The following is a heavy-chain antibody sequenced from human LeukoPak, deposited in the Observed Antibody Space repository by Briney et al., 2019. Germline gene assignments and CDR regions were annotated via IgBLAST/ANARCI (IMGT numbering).Heavy chain of an antibody. D-gene: IGHD2-15*01. CDR1: GGTFSSYA. CDR3: ARHLPPPQGGAFDI. CDR2: IILIFGTA. J-gene: IGHJ3*02. V-gene: IGHV1-69*06. Sequence: SVKVSCKASGGTFSSYAISWVRQAPGQGLEWMGGIILIFGTANYTQKFQGRVTITADKSTSTAYMELSSLRSEDTAVYYCARHLPPPQGGAFDIWGQGTMVTVSS.